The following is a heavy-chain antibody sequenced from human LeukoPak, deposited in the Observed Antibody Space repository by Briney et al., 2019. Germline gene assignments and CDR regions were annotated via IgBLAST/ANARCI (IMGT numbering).Heavy chain of an antibody. CDR2: ISYDGSNK. V-gene: IGHV3-30*18. CDR1: GFTFSNYG. CDR3: AKDGSGWYYFDY. J-gene: IGHJ4*02. Sequence: PGRSLRLSCAASGFTFSNYGMHWVRQAPGKGLEWVAIISYDGSNKYYADSVKGRFTISRDNSKNTLYLQMNSLRTDDTAVYYCAKDGSGWYYFDYWGQGTLVTVSS. D-gene: IGHD6-19*01.